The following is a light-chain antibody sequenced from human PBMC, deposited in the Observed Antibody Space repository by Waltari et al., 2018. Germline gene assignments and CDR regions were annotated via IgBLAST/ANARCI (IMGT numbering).Light chain of an antibody. J-gene: IGKJ4*01. Sequence: DIQMTQSPSTLSASVGYRVIFSCRASQSISKWLAWYQQKPGKAPKLLIYKASTLESGIPSRFSGSGSGTEFTLTISSLQPEDFATYYCQQYNSYSLLSFGGGTKVEIK. CDR2: KAS. CDR1: QSISKW. V-gene: IGKV1-5*03. CDR3: QQYNSYSLLS.